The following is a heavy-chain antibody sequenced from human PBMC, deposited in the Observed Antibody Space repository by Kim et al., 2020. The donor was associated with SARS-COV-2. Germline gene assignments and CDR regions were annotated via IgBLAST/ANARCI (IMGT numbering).Heavy chain of an antibody. V-gene: IGHV3-23*01. Sequence: VGSLRLSCAASGFTFNNFALTWVRQVPGMGLEWVSVTSATGRNTYYADSVKGRFTISRDNSGNTLFLQMHNLRVEDSAIYYCAKDLGDGEWLTYYEYYSGLDVWGQGTTVTVSS. CDR3: AKDLGDGEWLTYYEYYSGLDV. CDR1: GFTFNNFA. CDR2: TSATGRNT. J-gene: IGHJ6*02. D-gene: IGHD3-3*01.